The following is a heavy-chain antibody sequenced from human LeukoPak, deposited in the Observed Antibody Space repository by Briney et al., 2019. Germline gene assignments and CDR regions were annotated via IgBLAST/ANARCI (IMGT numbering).Heavy chain of an antibody. CDR2: ISGSGGST. D-gene: IGHD6-19*01. J-gene: IGHJ4*02. V-gene: IGHV3-23*01. CDR3: AKAGYSSGWYVLAS. CDR1: GFTFSSYA. Sequence: PGASLRLSCAASGFTFSSYAMSWVRQAPGEGLEWVSAISGSGGSTYYAESVKGRSTISRDNSKNTLYLQMNSLRAEDTAVYYCAKAGYSSGWYVLASWGQGTLVTVSS.